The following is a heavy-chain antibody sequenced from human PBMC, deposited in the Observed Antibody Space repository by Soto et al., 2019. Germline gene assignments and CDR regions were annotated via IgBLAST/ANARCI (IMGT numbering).Heavy chain of an antibody. CDR2: INPNSGGT. J-gene: IGHJ6*02. D-gene: IGHD2-2*02. CDR1: GYTFTGYY. CDR3: ASASRYCSSTSCYNFHYYGMDV. V-gene: IGHV1-2*02. Sequence: ASVKVSCKASGYTFTGYYMHWVRQAPGQGLEWMGWINPNSGGTNYAQKLQGRVTMTRDTSISTAYMELSRLRSDDTAVYYCASASRYCSSTSCYNFHYYGMDVWGQGTTVTVSS.